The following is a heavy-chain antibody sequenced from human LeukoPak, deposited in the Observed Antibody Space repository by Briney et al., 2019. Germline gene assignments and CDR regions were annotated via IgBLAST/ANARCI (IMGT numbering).Heavy chain of an antibody. CDR1: GYTFTSYG. Sequence: ASVKVSCKASGYTFTSYGISWVRQAPGQGLEWMGWISAYNGNTNYAQKLQGRVTMTRNTSISTAYMELSSLRSEDTAVYYCARGQYSSSWVYYYYYYMDVWGKGTTVTISS. CDR3: ARGQYSSSWVYYYYYYMDV. J-gene: IGHJ6*03. V-gene: IGHV1-18*01. D-gene: IGHD6-13*01. CDR2: ISAYNGNT.